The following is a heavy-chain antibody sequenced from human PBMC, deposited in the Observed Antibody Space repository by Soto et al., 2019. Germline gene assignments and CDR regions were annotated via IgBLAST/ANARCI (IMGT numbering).Heavy chain of an antibody. CDR1: GFSLSTSGVA. Sequence: QITLKESGPTLVKPTQTLTLTCTFSGFSLSTSGVAVGWIRQPPGKALEWLALIYWDDDKRYSPSLKSRLTITKDTSKTQVVLTMTTMDPVDTATYYCAHRRGYYGSGSYSGMFWFDPWGQGTLVTVSS. J-gene: IGHJ5*02. CDR2: IYWDDDK. CDR3: AHRRGYYGSGSYSGMFWFDP. D-gene: IGHD3-10*01. V-gene: IGHV2-5*02.